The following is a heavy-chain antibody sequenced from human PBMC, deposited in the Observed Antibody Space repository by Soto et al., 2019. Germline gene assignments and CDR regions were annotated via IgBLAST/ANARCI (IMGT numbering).Heavy chain of an antibody. CDR2: IYHSGST. V-gene: IGHV4-30-2*01. Sequence: ASETLSLTCAVSDGSISSGGYSWSWIRQPPGKGLEWIGYIYHSGSTYYNPSLKSRVTISVDRSKNQFSLKLSSVTAADTAVYYCARVPGPWGQGTLVTVSS. J-gene: IGHJ5*02. CDR3: ARVPGP. CDR1: DGSISSGGYS.